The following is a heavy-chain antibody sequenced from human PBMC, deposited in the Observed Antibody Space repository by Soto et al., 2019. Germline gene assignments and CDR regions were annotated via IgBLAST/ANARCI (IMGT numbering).Heavy chain of an antibody. V-gene: IGHV4-34*01. Sequence: SATRCITCAVYGGSFSGYYWSWIRQPPGKGLEWIGEINHSGSTNYNPSLKSRVTISVDTSKNQFSLKLSSVTAADTAVYYCARARGYYYGSGTKPHAFDIWGQGTMVTVSS. D-gene: IGHD3-10*01. J-gene: IGHJ3*02. CDR2: INHSGST. CDR1: GGSFSGYY. CDR3: ARARGYYYGSGTKPHAFDI.